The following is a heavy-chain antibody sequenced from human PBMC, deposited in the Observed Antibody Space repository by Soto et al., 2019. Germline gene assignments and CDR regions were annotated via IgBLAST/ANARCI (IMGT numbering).Heavy chain of an antibody. D-gene: IGHD2-2*01. CDR3: ARAHPLYCSSTSCRDPNWFDP. CDR1: GYTFTNYG. Sequence: GASVKVSCKASGYTFTNYGMTWVRPDPGQGLEWMGWISAYNGDTEYAQKLQGRVTMTTDTSTSTAYMELRSLRSDDTAVYYCARAHPLYCSSTSCRDPNWFDPWGQGTLVTVSS. J-gene: IGHJ5*02. V-gene: IGHV1-18*01. CDR2: ISAYNGDT.